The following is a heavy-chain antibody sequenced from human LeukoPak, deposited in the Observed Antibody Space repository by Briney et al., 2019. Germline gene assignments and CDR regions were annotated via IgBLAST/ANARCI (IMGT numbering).Heavy chain of an antibody. D-gene: IGHD6-13*01. CDR2: IWHDGSIK. V-gene: IGHV3-33*03. CDR1: GFTFSNYG. J-gene: IGHJ4*02. CDR3: AKVRQFTAATGTGLDY. Sequence: GRSLRLSCAASGFTFSNYGMHWVRQTPDKGLDWVAVIWHDGSIKYYADSVRGRFTISRDNSMNTVYLQMNSLRVEDTAVYYCAKVRQFTAATGTGLDYWGQGTLVTVSS.